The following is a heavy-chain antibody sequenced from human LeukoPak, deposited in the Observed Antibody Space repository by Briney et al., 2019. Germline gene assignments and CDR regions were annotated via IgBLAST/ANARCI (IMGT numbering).Heavy chain of an antibody. D-gene: IGHD6-13*01. Sequence: PSETLSLTCTVSGGSISSYYWSWIRQPPGKGLEWIGYIYYSGSTNYNPSLKSRVTISVDTSKNQFSLKLSSVTAADTAVYYCARRGIPVTGTGFDYWGQGTLVTVSS. CDR1: GGSISSYY. CDR2: IYYSGST. J-gene: IGHJ4*02. V-gene: IGHV4-59*08. CDR3: ARRGIPVTGTGFDY.